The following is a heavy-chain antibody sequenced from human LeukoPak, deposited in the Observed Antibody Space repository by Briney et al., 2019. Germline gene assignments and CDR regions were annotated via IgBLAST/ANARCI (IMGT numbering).Heavy chain of an antibody. CDR3: ARSSWYDIIDY. Sequence: SETLSLTCTVSGASIGSGDCYWSWIRQPPGEGLEWIGYIYYTGSTFYNPSLTSRVSISLDRSKNQFSLRLSSMTAADTAMYYCARSSWYDIIDYWGQGTLVTVSS. D-gene: IGHD6-13*01. J-gene: IGHJ4*02. CDR1: GASIGSGDCY. V-gene: IGHV4-30-4*08. CDR2: IYYTGST.